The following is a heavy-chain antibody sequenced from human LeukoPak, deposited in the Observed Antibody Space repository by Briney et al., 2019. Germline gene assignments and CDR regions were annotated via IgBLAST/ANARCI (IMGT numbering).Heavy chain of an antibody. Sequence: PSETLSLTCTVSGGSISSYYWSWIRQPPGKGLEWIGYIYYSGSTNYNPSLKSRVTISVDTSKNQFSLKLSSVTAADTAVYYCARQTLEAPYCGGDCYPYYFDYWGQGTLVTVSS. V-gene: IGHV4-59*08. J-gene: IGHJ4*02. D-gene: IGHD2-21*02. CDR2: IYYSGST. CDR1: GGSISSYY. CDR3: ARQTLEAPYCGGDCYPYYFDY.